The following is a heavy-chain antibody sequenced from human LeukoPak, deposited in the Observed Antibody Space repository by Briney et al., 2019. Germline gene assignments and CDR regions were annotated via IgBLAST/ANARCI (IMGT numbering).Heavy chain of an antibody. CDR2: IIPIFGTA. D-gene: IGHD6-19*01. Sequence: SVKVSCKASGGTFSSYAISWVRQAPGQGLEWMGGIIPIFGTANYAQKFQGRVTITADESTSTAYMELSSLRSEDTAVYYRARDNRDSSGWYPPGRFDYWGQGTLVTVSS. CDR1: GGTFSSYA. J-gene: IGHJ4*02. V-gene: IGHV1-69*13. CDR3: ARDNRDSSGWYPPGRFDY.